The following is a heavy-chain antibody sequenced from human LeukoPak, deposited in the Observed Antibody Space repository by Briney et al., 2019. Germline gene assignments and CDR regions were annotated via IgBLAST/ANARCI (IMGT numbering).Heavy chain of an antibody. CDR3: ARRVAVAGSKYMDV. Sequence: AGGSLRLSCAASGFTFSSYGMHWVRQAPGKGLEWVAVISYDGSNKYYADSVKGRFTISRDNSKNTLYLQMNSLRAEDTAVYYCARRVAVAGSKYMDVWGKGTTVTVSS. V-gene: IGHV3-30*03. CDR1: GFTFSSYG. CDR2: ISYDGSNK. J-gene: IGHJ6*03. D-gene: IGHD6-19*01.